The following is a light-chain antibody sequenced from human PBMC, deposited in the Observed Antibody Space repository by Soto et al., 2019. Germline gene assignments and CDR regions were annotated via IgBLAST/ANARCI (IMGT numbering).Light chain of an antibody. V-gene: IGKV3-20*01. CDR2: TIS. Sequence: IVLTQSPGTLSLSPGERATLSCRASQSVNRRSLAWYQQKPGQAPRLLISTISNRATGIPDRFSGSGSGADCTLTISRLEPEAFAVYYCQQYDNSRTFGQGTKVEIK. J-gene: IGKJ1*01. CDR1: QSVNRRS. CDR3: QQYDNSRT.